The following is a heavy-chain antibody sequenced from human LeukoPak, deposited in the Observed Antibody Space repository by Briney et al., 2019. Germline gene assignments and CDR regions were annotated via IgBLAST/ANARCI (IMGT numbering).Heavy chain of an antibody. Sequence: GGSLRLSCAASGFTVSSNYMSWVRQAPGKGLECVSVIYSGGGAYYADSVKGRFSISRDNSKNTLYLQMNSLRAEDTALYYCAKKVVVGATSPYSDFQDWGQGTLVTVSS. V-gene: IGHV3-53*01. CDR1: GFTVSSNY. CDR2: IYSGGGA. D-gene: IGHD1-26*01. J-gene: IGHJ1*01. CDR3: AKKVVVGATSPYSDFQD.